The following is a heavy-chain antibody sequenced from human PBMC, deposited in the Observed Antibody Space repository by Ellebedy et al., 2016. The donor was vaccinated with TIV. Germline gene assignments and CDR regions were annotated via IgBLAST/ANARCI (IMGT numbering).Heavy chain of an antibody. V-gene: IGHV3-23*01. J-gene: IGHJ5*02. CDR2: ISGSGGST. CDR3: AIQRVRGVDWFDP. Sequence: GESLKISXAASGFTFSSYAMSWVRQAPGKGLEWVSAISGSGGSTYYADSVKGRFTISRDNSKNTLYLQMNSLRAEDTAVYYCAIQRVRGVDWFDPWGQGTLVTVSS. D-gene: IGHD3-10*01. CDR1: GFTFSSYA.